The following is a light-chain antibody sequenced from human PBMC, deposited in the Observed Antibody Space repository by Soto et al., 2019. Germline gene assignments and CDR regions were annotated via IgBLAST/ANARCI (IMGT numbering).Light chain of an antibody. CDR1: SSDVGGYNY. J-gene: IGLJ1*01. V-gene: IGLV2-14*03. CDR3: NSYTSSNTLVYV. Sequence: QSGLTQPASVSGSPGQSITISCTGTSSDVGGYNYVSWYQQHPGKAPKMLIYDVSYRPSGVSNRFSGSKSGNTASLTISGLQTEDDADYYCNSYTSSNTLVYVFGTGTKLTVL. CDR2: DVS.